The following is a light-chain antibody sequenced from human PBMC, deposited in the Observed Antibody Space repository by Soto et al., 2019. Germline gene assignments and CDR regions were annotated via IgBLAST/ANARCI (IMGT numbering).Light chain of an antibody. Sequence: EIVLTRSPGTLSLSPGERATLSCRASQSVNYSYLAWYQQKPGQAPRLVIYAASTRATGIPDRFSGSVSGTEFTLTISSLQSEDFAVYYCQQYNEWPPFTFGQGTRLEI. CDR2: AAS. CDR3: QQYNEWPPFT. J-gene: IGKJ5*01. V-gene: IGKV3-15*01. CDR1: QSVNYSY.